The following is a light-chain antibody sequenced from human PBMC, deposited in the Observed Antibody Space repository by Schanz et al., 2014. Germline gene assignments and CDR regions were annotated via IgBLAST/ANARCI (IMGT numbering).Light chain of an antibody. V-gene: IGLV2-8*01. Sequence: HSALTQPPSASGSPGQSVAISCTGTSSDVGGNNYVSWYQQHPGKAPKLLIYEVNKRPSGVPDRFSGSKSGNTASLTVSGLQAEDEADYYCSSHGGSRVFGGGTKLTVL. CDR3: SSHGGSRV. CDR2: EVN. CDR1: SSDVGGNNY. J-gene: IGLJ3*02.